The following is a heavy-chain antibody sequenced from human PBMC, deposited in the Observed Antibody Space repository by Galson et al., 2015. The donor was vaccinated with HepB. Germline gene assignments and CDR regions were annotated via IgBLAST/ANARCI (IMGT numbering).Heavy chain of an antibody. CDR3: ARRPLGSSWSFDY. CDR2: IYPGDSDT. D-gene: IGHD6-13*01. V-gene: IGHV5-51*01. CDR1: GYSFTTYW. Sequence: QSGAEVKKPGESLKISCKASGYSFTTYWIGWVRQMPGKGLEWMGIIYPGDSDTRYSPSFQGQVTISVDKSISTAYLQWSSLKGSDTAVYYCARRPLGSSWSFDYWGQGTLVTVSS. J-gene: IGHJ4*02.